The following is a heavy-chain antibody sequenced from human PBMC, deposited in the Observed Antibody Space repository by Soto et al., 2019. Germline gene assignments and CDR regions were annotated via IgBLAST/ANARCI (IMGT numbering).Heavy chain of an antibody. CDR2: IYYSGST. CDR1: GGSISSSSYY. CDR3: ARVHVGIGDFGYFDY. Sequence: SETLSLTCTVSGGSISSSSYYWGWIRQPPGKGLEWIGSIYYSGSTYYNPSLKSRVTISVDTSKNQFSLKLSSVTAADTAVYYCARVHVGIGDFGYFDYWGQGTLVTVSS. J-gene: IGHJ4*02. V-gene: IGHV4-39*07. D-gene: IGHD3-10*01.